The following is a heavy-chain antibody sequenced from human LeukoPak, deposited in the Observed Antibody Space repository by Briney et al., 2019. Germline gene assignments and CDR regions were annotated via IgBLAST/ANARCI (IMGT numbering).Heavy chain of an antibody. J-gene: IGHJ3*02. D-gene: IGHD3-16*01. V-gene: IGHV1-2*02. CDR2: INPNSGGT. CDR1: GYTFTGYY. CDR3: ASRSGYDYVWWAFDI. Sequence: ASVKVSCKASGYTFTGYYMHWVRQAPGQGLEWMGWINPNSGGTNYAQKFQGRVTMTRDTSISTAYMELSGLRSDDTAVYYCASRSGYDYVWWAFDIWGQGTMVTVSS.